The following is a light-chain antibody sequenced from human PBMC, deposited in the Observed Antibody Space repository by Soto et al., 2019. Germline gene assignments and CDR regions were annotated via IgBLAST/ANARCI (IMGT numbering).Light chain of an antibody. CDR3: QQYSMSPRT. Sequence: EIVLTQSPGTVSLSPGERATVSCRASQSVSGSYLAWYQQKPGQPPRLLIYGAFNRAGGIPDRFSGSGSGTDSTLTIRRLEPEDFAVYYCQQYSMSPRTFGQGTKVDIK. V-gene: IGKV3-20*01. CDR1: QSVSGSY. CDR2: GAF. J-gene: IGKJ1*01.